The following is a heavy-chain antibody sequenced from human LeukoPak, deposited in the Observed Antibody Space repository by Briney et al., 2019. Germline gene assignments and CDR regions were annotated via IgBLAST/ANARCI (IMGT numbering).Heavy chain of an antibody. J-gene: IGHJ4*02. V-gene: IGHV3-74*01. CDR3: LGKDYYDSSMHY. CDR1: GFTFSSYW. D-gene: IGHD3-22*01. CDR2: INSDGSST. Sequence: GGSLRLSCAASGFTFSSYWMHWVRQAPGKGLVWVSRINSDGSSTSYADSVKGRFTISRDNAKNTLYLQMNSLRAEDAAVYYCLGKDYYDSSMHYWGQGTLVTVSS.